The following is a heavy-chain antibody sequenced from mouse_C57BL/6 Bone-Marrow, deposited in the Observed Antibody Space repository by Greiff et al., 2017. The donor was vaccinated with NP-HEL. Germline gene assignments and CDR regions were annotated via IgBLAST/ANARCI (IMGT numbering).Heavy chain of an antibody. D-gene: IGHD4-1*01. CDR3: ARSANCFDY. CDR1: GYAFSSSW. CDR2: IYPGDGDT. J-gene: IGHJ2*01. Sequence: VKVVESGPELVKPGASVKISCKASGYAFSSSWMNWVKQRPGKGLEWIGRIYPGDGDTNYNGKFKGKATLTADKSSSTAYMQLSSLTSEDSAAYFCARSANCFDYWGQGTTLTVSS. V-gene: IGHV1-82*01.